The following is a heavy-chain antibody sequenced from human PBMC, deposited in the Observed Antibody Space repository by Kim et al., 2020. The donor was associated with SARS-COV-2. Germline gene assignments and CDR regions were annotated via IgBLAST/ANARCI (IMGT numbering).Heavy chain of an antibody. CDR3: ARGGLEQPLVRGYYYYGMDV. D-gene: IGHD6-13*01. V-gene: IGHV4-4*02. Sequence: SETLSLTCAVSGGSISSSNWWSWVRQPPGKGLEWIGEIYHSGSTNYNPSLKSRVTISVDKSKNQFSLKLSSVTAADTAVYYCARGGLEQPLVRGYYYYGMDVWGQGTTVTVSS. J-gene: IGHJ6*02. CDR2: IYHSGST. CDR1: GGSISSSNW.